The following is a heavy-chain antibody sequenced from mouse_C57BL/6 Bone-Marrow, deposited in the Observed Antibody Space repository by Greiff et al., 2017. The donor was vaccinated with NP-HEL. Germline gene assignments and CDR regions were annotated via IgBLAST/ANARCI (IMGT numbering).Heavy chain of an antibody. J-gene: IGHJ2*01. V-gene: IGHV14-4*01. CDR3: TTLIIPSRY. CDR1: GFNIKDDY. Sequence: EVQLQESGAELVRPGASVKLSCTASGFNIKDDYMHWVKQRPEQGLEWIGWIDPENGDTEYASKFQGKATITADTSSNTAYLQLSSLTSEDTAVYYCTTLIIPSRYWGQGTTLTVSS. D-gene: IGHD1-1*01. CDR2: IDPENGDT.